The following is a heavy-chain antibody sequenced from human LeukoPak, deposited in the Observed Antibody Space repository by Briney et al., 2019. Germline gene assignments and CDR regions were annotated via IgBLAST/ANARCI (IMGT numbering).Heavy chain of an antibody. Sequence: SEALSLTCAVYGGSFSGYYWSWIRQPPGKGLEWIGEINHSGSTNYNPSLKSRVTISVDTSKNQFSLKLSSVTAADTAVYYCAFFAAEYDYWGQGTLVTVSS. V-gene: IGHV4-34*01. CDR3: AFFAAEYDY. D-gene: IGHD6-13*01. CDR1: GGSFSGYY. CDR2: INHSGST. J-gene: IGHJ4*02.